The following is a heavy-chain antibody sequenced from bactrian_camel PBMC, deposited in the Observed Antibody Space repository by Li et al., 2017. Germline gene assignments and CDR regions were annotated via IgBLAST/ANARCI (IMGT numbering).Heavy chain of an antibody. D-gene: IGHD1*01. CDR1: GSIYGDAC. CDR3: AVDFGTCESKAVTSQRWTW. J-gene: IGHJ4*01. Sequence: VQLVESGGGSVQAGESLRLSCRASGSIYGDACVGWLRQAPGKEREGVAAIDSDGIESYTDSVKGRFTIPKDTAKNTLYLQMDSLKPEDTAVYYCAVDFGTCESKAVTSQRWTWRGQGTQVTVS. CDR2: IDSDGIE. V-gene: IGHV3S6*01.